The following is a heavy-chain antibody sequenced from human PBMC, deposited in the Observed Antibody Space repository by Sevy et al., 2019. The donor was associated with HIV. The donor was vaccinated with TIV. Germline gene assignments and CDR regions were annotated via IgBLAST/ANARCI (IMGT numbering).Heavy chain of an antibody. V-gene: IGHV3-21*04. D-gene: IGHD3-3*01. Sequence: GGSLRLSCAASGXXFRTYSMNWVRQAPGKGLEWLSSISDDSRYIYYSDSVKGRFTISRANAKNFLFLQMNNLRVEDTAIYYCARDFTVFGVVSGIDYWGQGNLVTVSS. CDR1: GXXFRTYS. CDR3: ARDFTVFGVVSGIDY. J-gene: IGHJ4*02. CDR2: ISDDSRYI.